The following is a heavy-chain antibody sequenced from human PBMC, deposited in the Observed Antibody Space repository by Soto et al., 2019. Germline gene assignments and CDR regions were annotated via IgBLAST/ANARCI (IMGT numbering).Heavy chain of an antibody. D-gene: IGHD3-3*01. CDR2: TYYRSKWYN. J-gene: IGHJ4*02. CDR3: ARVHTSLGISPIDY. CDR1: GDSVSSNSAA. Sequence: PSQTLSLTCAISGDSVSSNSAAWNWIRQSPSRGLEWLGRTYYRSKWYNDYAVSVKSRITINPDTPKSQFSLQLNSVTPEDTAVYYCARVHTSLGISPIDYWGQGTLVTVSS. V-gene: IGHV6-1*01.